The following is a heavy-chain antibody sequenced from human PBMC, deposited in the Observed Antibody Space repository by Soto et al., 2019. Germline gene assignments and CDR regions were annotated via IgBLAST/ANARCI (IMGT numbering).Heavy chain of an antibody. CDR1: GFIFNDAW. Sequence: PGGSLRLSCETSGFIFNDAWMSWVRQAPGKGLEWVGRLKGKRVGATTDHGAPVAGRFTISSDDSKNTLYLQMNSLKIEDTAVYYCTTEFGYSSGQNDIWGQGTLVTVSS. CDR2: LKGKRVGATT. CDR3: TTEFGYSSGQNDI. D-gene: IGHD6-19*01. J-gene: IGHJ4*02. V-gene: IGHV3-15*07.